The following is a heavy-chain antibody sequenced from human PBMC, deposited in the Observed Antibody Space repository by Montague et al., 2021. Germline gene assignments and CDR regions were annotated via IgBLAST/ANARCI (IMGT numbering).Heavy chain of an antibody. CDR2: MRSSGSP. CDR3: GRDYWGSIDY. CDR1: GGFVNGYD. V-gene: IGHV4-59*02. Sequence: SETLSLTCSVSGGFVNGYDWSWIRQPPGKGLEWIGYMRSSGSPNYNPSFKSRLAISIDWSRNQFSLELSFVTAADTAIYFCGRDYWGSIDYWGHGILVTVSS. D-gene: IGHD7-27*01. J-gene: IGHJ4*01.